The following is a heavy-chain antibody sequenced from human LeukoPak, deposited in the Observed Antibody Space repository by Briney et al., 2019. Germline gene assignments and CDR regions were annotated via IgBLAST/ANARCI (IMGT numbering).Heavy chain of an antibody. Sequence: PSETLSLTCAVYGGSFSGYYWSWIRQPPGKGLEWIGEINHSGSTNYNPSLKSRVTISVDTSKNQFSLKLSSVTAADTAVYYCARVAAVAGTGNWFDPWGQGTLVTVSS. V-gene: IGHV4-34*01. CDR3: ARVAAVAGTGNWFDP. CDR1: GGSFSGYY. J-gene: IGHJ5*02. D-gene: IGHD6-19*01. CDR2: INHSGST.